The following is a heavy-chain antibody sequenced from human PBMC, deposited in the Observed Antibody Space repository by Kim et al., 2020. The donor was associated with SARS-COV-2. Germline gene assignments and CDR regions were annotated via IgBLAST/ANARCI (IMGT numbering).Heavy chain of an antibody. Sequence: SETLSLTCNVSGDSISSGGHYWSWIRQHPGKGLEWIGYIYHSGTTYYNPSLMSRVTISVDTSKNQFSLNLNSVAAADTAVYYCARVGYYYDTSGFPSAGNYYFDYWGKGARVTVSS. D-gene: IGHD3-22*01. J-gene: IGHJ4*02. CDR1: GDSISSGGHY. V-gene: IGHV4-31*03. CDR3: ARVGYYYDTSGFPSAGNYYFDY. CDR2: IYHSGTT.